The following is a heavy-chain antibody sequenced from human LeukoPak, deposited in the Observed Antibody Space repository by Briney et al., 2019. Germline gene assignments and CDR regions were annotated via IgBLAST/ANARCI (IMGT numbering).Heavy chain of an antibody. CDR3: ARLSYDRAYFDY. D-gene: IGHD5-18*01. CDR2: IHPTSINT. CDR1: GFNFMQYG. J-gene: IGHJ4*02. V-gene: IGHV3-23*05. Sequence: GGSLRLSCVGSGFNFMQYGMMWVRQAPGKGLEWVSTIHPTSINTHHADSVKGRFTISRDNSKNTLYLQMNSLRVEDTAIYYCARLSYDRAYFDYWGQGTLVTVSS.